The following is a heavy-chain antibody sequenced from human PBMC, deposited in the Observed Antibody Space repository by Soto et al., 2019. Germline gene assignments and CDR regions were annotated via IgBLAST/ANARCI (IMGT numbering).Heavy chain of an antibody. CDR1: GFIFSTTD. CDR2: IYGDGRTT. D-gene: IGHD3-16*01. Sequence: GGSLRLSCEASGFIFSTTDMIWVRQAPGKGLEWVPTIYGDGRTTYYADSVRGRFSISRDNSKNRVYLQMDSLRGDDTAIYYFVTSWGWYNTWGQGSLVTVSS. V-gene: IGHV3-23*01. CDR3: VTSWGWYNT. J-gene: IGHJ5*02.